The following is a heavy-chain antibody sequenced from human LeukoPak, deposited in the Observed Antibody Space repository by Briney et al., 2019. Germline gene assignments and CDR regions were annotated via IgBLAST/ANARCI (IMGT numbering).Heavy chain of an antibody. D-gene: IGHD6-6*01. Sequence: ASVKVSCKASGYTFNNYAMNWVRQATGQGLEWMGWINTNTGNPTYAQGFTGRFIFSFDTSVSTAYVQISSLKAEDTAIYYCARVGRPFYYYFLDVWGKGTTVTVSS. CDR2: INTNTGNP. J-gene: IGHJ6*03. CDR1: GYTFNNYA. V-gene: IGHV7-4-1*02. CDR3: ARVGRPFYYYFLDV.